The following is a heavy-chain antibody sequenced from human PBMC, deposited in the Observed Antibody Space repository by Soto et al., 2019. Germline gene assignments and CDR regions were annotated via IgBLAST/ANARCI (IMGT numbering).Heavy chain of an antibody. D-gene: IGHD1-26*01. Sequence: SGTLSFSSAVSGGSISSGDSYCSWISQPPGKGLEWIGYIYYCGSTYYTPSLTSRVTISVDTSKNQFSLKLSSVTAADTAVYYCARQAPDPLVVDYWGQGTLVTVSS. J-gene: IGHJ4*02. CDR1: GGSISSGDSY. CDR2: IYYCGST. V-gene: IGHV4-30-4*01. CDR3: ARQAPDPLVVDY.